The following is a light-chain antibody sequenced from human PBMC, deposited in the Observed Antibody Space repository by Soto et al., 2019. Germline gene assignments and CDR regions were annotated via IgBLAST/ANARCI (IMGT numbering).Light chain of an antibody. V-gene: IGKV1-33*01. Sequence: DIQMTQSPSSLSASVGDRVTITCQASQDISNYLNWYQQKPGKAPKLLIYDASNLETGVPSRFSGSGSGKDFTFTISSLQPEDIATYYCQQYNNWPPWTFGKGTKVDI. CDR2: DAS. J-gene: IGKJ1*01. CDR1: QDISNY. CDR3: QQYNNWPPWT.